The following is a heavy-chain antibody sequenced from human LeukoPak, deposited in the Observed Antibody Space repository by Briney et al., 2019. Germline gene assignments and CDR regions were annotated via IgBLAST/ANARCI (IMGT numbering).Heavy chain of an antibody. D-gene: IGHD3-10*01. CDR3: ARAVGGDGSGSL. V-gene: IGHV4-59*01. CDR2: IYYRVTS. J-gene: IGHJ4*02. CDR1: GESFSGYY. Sequence: PSETLSLTCAVYGESFSGYYWSWIRQPPGKGLEWVGYIYYRVTSYYNPSLKSRVTMSVDMSKRQSSLKLSSVTAADTAVYYCARAVGGDGSGSLWGPGTLVTVSS.